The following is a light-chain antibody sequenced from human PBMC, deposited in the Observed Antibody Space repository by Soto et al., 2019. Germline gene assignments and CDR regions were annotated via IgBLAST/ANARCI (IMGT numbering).Light chain of an antibody. CDR1: QTISSW. CDR2: KAS. Sequence: GDTLKITYRASQTISSWLAWYQQKPGKAPKLLIYKASTLKSGVPSRFSGSGSGTEFTLTISSLQPDDFAPDYSHLSTFYSDPFCHGTIVDI. V-gene: IGKV1-5*03. CDR3: HLSTFYSDP. J-gene: IGKJ3*01.